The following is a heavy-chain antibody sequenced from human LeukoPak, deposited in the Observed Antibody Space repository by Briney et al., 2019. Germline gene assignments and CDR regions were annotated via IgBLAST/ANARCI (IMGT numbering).Heavy chain of an antibody. CDR2: IYYSGST. J-gene: IGHJ6*03. Sequence: PSETLSLTCTVSGGSISSYYWSWIRQPPGKGLEWIGYIYYSGSTNYNPSLKSRVTISVDTSKNQFSLKLSSVTAADTAVYYCAREAMATPRYYYMDVWGKGTTVTVSS. CDR1: GGSISSYY. CDR3: AREAMATPRYYYMDV. D-gene: IGHD5-24*01. V-gene: IGHV4-59*01.